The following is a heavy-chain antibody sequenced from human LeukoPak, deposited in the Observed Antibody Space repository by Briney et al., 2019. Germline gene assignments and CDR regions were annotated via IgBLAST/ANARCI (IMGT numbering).Heavy chain of an antibody. CDR3: ARDGGLAYSGEFDY. CDR2: IYHSGST. CDR1: GYSISSGYY. Sequence: SSETLSLTCSVSGYSISSGYYWGWIRQPPGEGLVWIGSIYHSGSTYYNPSLKSRVTISVDTSKNQFSLKLSSVTAADTAVYYCARDGGLAYSGEFDYWGQGTLVTVSS. D-gene: IGHD2-15*01. V-gene: IGHV4-38-2*02. J-gene: IGHJ4*02.